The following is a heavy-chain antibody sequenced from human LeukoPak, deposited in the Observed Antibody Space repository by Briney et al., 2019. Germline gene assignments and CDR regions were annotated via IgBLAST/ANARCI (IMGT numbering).Heavy chain of an antibody. Sequence: GGSLKLSCAASGFSFSDSAIHWVRQASGKGLEWVGRIRTKPNGFATAYAESVRGRFTISREDSKSTAYLQMYSLKTEDTAVYYCARPGTSVVRGVINRFYGMDVWGPGTKVTVSS. CDR2: IRTKPNGFAT. V-gene: IGHV3-73*01. CDR3: ARPGTSVVRGVINRFYGMDV. J-gene: IGHJ6*02. D-gene: IGHD3-10*01. CDR1: GFSFSDSA.